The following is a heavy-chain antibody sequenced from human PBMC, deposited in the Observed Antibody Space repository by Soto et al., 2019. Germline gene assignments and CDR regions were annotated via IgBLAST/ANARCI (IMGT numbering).Heavy chain of an antibody. V-gene: IGHV3-30*18. J-gene: IGHJ6*02. D-gene: IGHD3-3*01. CDR1: ALSIGINV. Sequence: GGSLTPSCAASALSIGINVMHWVRQSPVKGLGWVAVISYDVSNKHYAPSVKGRFTISTETSKNTLYLQMNSLRAEDTAAYYCAKDLKIGDFWSGSSPYGMDVWVHGSTVTVS. CDR3: AKDLKIGDFWSGSSPYGMDV. CDR2: ISYDVSNK.